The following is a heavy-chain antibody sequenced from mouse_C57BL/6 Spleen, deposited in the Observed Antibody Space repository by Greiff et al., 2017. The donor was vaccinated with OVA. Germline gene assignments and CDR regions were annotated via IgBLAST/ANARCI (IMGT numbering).Heavy chain of an antibody. V-gene: IGHV1-18*01. J-gene: IGHJ2*01. CDR1: GYTFTDYN. CDR2: INPNNGGT. Sequence: VQLQQSGPELVKPGASVKIPCKASGYTFTDYNMDWVKQSPGKSLEWIGDINPNNGGTIYNQKFKGKATLTVDKSSSTAYMELRSLTSEDTAVYYCARGGTTGDFDYWGQGTTLTVSS. D-gene: IGHD1-1*01. CDR3: ARGGTTGDFDY.